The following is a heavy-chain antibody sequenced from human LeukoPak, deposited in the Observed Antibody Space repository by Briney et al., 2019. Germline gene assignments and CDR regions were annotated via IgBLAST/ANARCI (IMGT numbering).Heavy chain of an antibody. CDR3: ARVAMAENYYDSSGYFDY. CDR1: GDSISSYY. CDR2: IYYDGST. Sequence: SETLSLTCTVSGDSISSYYWSWIRQPPGKGLEWIGYIYYDGSTNYNPSLKSRVTISVDTSKNQFSLKPSSMTATDTAVYYCARVAMAENYYDSSGYFDYWGQGTLVTVSS. D-gene: IGHD3-22*01. V-gene: IGHV4-59*01. J-gene: IGHJ4*02.